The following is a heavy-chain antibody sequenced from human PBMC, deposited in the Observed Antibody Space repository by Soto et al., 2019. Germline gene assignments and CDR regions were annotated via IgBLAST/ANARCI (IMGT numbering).Heavy chain of an antibody. Sequence: QVQLVQSGAEVKKPGSSVKVSCKASGGTFSSYAISWVRQAPGQGLEWMGGIIPIFGTANYAQKFQGRVTMKGDDLAGTTLSCLGRIQSAQRVVYFSVGMIADRTPPLFSSAHWGQAPLVPVYS. CDR3: VGMIADRTPPLFSSAH. CDR1: GGTFSSYA. CDR2: IIPIFGTA. J-gene: IGHJ4*03. V-gene: IGHV1-69*01. D-gene: IGHD2-8*02.